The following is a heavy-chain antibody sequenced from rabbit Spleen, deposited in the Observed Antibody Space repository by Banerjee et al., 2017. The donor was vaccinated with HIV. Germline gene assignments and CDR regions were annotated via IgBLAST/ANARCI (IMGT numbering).Heavy chain of an antibody. Sequence: QEQLLESGGGLVKPEGSLKLSCTASGFSFSDKAVMCWVRQAPGKGLEWIACINAVTGRAVYASWAKGRFTFSKTSSTTVTLQMTSLTAADRAAYFCARDLVGVIGWNFYLWGPGTLVTVS. J-gene: IGHJ4*01. D-gene: IGHD1-1*01. CDR2: INAVTGRA. V-gene: IGHV1S45*01. CDR3: ARDLVGVIGWNFYL. CDR1: GFSFSDKAV.